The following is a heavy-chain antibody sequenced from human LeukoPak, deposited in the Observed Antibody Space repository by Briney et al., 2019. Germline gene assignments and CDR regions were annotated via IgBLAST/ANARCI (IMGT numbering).Heavy chain of an antibody. Sequence: PSETLSLTCTVSGDSISSGDYYWSWIRQPAGKGLEWIGRIYTSGSTNYNPSLKSRVTISVDTSKNQFSLKLSSVTAADTAVYYCARGHFVWGTSRPETFEYWGQGILVTVSS. CDR3: ARGHFVWGTSRPETFEY. V-gene: IGHV4-61*02. D-gene: IGHD3-16*01. J-gene: IGHJ4*01. CDR1: GDSISSGDYY. CDR2: IYTSGST.